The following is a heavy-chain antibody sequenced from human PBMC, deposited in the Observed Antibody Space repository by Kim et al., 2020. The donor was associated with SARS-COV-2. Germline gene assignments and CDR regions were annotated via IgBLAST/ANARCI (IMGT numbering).Heavy chain of an antibody. CDR3: ARDGWGAVATYWYFDL. V-gene: IGHV3-30*04. CDR1: GFTFSSYA. J-gene: IGHJ2*01. Sequence: GGSLRLSCVASGFTFSSYAMHWVRQAPGKGLEWVAVISYDGSNKYYADSVKGRFTISRDNSKNTLYLQMNSLRAEDTAVYYCARDGWGAVATYWYFDLWGRGTLVTVSS. CDR2: ISYDGSNK. D-gene: IGHD6-19*01.